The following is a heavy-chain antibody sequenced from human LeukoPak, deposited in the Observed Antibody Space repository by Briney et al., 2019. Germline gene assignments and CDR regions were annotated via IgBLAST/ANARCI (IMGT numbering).Heavy chain of an antibody. V-gene: IGHV3-43*02. Sequence: GGSLRLSCAASGFTFDDYAMHWVRQAPGEGLEWVSLISGDGGSTYYADSVKGRFTISRDNSKNSLYLQMNSLRTEDTALYYCAKEEGATGPDAFDIWGQGTVVTVSS. D-gene: IGHD1-26*01. CDR1: GFTFDDYA. CDR2: ISGDGGST. CDR3: AKEEGATGPDAFDI. J-gene: IGHJ3*02.